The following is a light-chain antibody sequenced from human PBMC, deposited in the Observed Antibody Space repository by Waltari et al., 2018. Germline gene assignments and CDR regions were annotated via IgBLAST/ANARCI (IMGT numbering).Light chain of an antibody. V-gene: IGLV3-19*01. J-gene: IGLJ2*01. CDR2: AKN. Sequence: SSELTQDPAVSVDLGQTVTITCQGDSVGGFFASWFQQKSGQAPVFVVTAKNNPPAGIPDRFSGSRTGNTASRTITGAQAEDEADYYCSSRDNSDNHVIFGGGTKLTVL. CDR3: SSRDNSDNHVI. CDR1: SVGGFF.